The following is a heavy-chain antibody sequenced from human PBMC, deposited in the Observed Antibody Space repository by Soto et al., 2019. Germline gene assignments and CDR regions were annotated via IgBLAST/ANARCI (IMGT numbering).Heavy chain of an antibody. J-gene: IGHJ6*02. D-gene: IGHD3-22*01. CDR2: TYYRSKWYN. V-gene: IGHV6-1*01. CDR1: GDSVSSNSAT. CDR3: ARENGMIVVVPHYYGMDV. Sequence: PSQTLSLTCAISGDSVSSNSATWNWIRQSPSRGLEWLGRTYYRSKWYNDYAVSVKSRITINPDTSKNQFSLQLNSVTPEDTAVYYCARENGMIVVVPHYYGMDVWGQGTTVTVSS.